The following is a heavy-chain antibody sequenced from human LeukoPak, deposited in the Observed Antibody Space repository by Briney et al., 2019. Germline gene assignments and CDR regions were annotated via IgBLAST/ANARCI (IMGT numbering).Heavy chain of an antibody. CDR2: ISHSGGST. D-gene: IGHD1-26*01. CDR1: GFTFSGYS. CDR3: AGGSYSVYYFYYRDV. V-gene: IGHV3-23*01. Sequence: GGSLRLSCAAYGFTFSGYSMNWVRQAPGNGLKWVSAISHSGGSTYYADSVKGRFTISRGNSKNTLYLQMNSVRAEDTAVYDCAGGSYSVYYFYYRDVWGKGTTVSISS. J-gene: IGHJ6*03.